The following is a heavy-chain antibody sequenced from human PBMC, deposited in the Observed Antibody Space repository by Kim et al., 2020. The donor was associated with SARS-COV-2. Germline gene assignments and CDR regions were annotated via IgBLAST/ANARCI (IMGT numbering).Heavy chain of an antibody. Sequence: SETLSLTCTVSGGSISSYYWSWIRQPPGKGLEWIGYIYYSGSTNYNPSLKSRVTISVDTSKNQFSLKLSSVTAADTAVYYCVRGQWELPLDYWGQGTLVTVSS. D-gene: IGHD1-26*01. J-gene: IGHJ4*02. CDR1: GGSISSYY. CDR3: VRGQWELPLDY. V-gene: IGHV4-59*01. CDR2: IYYSGST.